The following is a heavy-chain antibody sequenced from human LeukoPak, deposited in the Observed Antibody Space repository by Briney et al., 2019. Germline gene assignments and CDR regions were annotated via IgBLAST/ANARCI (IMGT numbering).Heavy chain of an antibody. V-gene: IGHV4-59*01. D-gene: IGHD2-15*01. CDR3: ARYAATGGPNWFDP. Sequence: PSETLSLTCTVSEASISNYYWSWTRQPPGKGLEWIGYIHNTGRTNYNPSLKSRVTISADTSKSQFSLRLSSVTAADTAIYYCARYAATGGPNWFDPWGPGTLVTVSS. CDR1: EASISNYY. J-gene: IGHJ5*02. CDR2: IHNTGRT.